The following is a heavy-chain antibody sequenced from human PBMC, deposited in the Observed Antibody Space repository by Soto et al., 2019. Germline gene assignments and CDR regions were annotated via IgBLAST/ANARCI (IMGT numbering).Heavy chain of an antibody. J-gene: IGHJ4*02. D-gene: IGHD6-6*01. CDR2: IIPIFGTA. Sequence: QVQLVQSGAEVKKPGSLVKVSCKASGGTFSSYAISWVRQAPGQGLEWMGGIIPIFGTANYAQKFQGRVKITADESTTTAYMELSSLRSEDTAVYYCARDPRSIAAPGGDYFDYWGQGTLVTVSS. CDR3: ARDPRSIAAPGGDYFDY. V-gene: IGHV1-69*12. CDR1: GGTFSSYA.